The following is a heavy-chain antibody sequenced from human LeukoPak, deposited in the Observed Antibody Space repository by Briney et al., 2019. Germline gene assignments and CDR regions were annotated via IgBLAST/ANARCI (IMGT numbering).Heavy chain of an antibody. CDR3: ARGRMRHYYDSSGYFDY. CDR1: GYTFTGYY. CDR2: INPNSGGT. V-gene: IGHV1-2*02. J-gene: IGHJ4*02. Sequence: GASVKVSCKASGYTFTGYYMHWVRQAPGQGLEWMGWINPNSGGTNYAQKFQGRVTMTRDTSISTAYMELSRLRPDDTAVYYCARGRMRHYYDSSGYFDYWGQGTLVTVSS. D-gene: IGHD3-22*01.